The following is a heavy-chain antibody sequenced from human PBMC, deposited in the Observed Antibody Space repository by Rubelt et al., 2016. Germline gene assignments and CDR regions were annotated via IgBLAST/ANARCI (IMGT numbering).Heavy chain of an antibody. J-gene: IGHJ6*02. CDR2: ISYDGSNK. V-gene: IGHV3-30*04. Sequence: GGGVVQPGRSLRLSCAASGFTFSSYAMHWVRQAPGKGLEWVAVISYDGSNKYYADSVKGRFTISRDNSKNTLYLQMNSLRAEDTAVYYCAKAIVATIRPYYYGMDVWGQGTTVTVSS. D-gene: IGHD5-12*01. CDR3: AKAIVATIRPYYYGMDV. CDR1: GFTFSSYA.